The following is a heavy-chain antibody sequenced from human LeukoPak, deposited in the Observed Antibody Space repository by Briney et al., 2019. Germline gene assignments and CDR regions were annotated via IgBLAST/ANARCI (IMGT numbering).Heavy chain of an antibody. V-gene: IGHV1-46*01. Sequence: ASVKISCKASGYSFTKYYIHWVRQAPGQGLEWMGIIRPGDGDTTNAQKFQGRVTMIRDTSTGTVYMQLTSLTSEDTAVYYCAREVGSTDHWGQGTLVTVSS. CDR1: GYSFTKYY. J-gene: IGHJ4*02. CDR2: IRPGDGDT. CDR3: AREVGSTDH. D-gene: IGHD1-26*01.